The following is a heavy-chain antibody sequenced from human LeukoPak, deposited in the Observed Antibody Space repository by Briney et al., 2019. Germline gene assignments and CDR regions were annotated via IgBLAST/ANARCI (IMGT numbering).Heavy chain of an antibody. CDR2: IDSSGNT. J-gene: IGHJ5*02. D-gene: IGHD3-22*01. Sequence: KPSETLSLTCSVSGGPFCNSRFYWVWVRQPPGKGLESIGTIDSSGNTYYNPSLESRVTLSLDASRNEFSLRLTSVTAGDTAVYYCVSALRLSWVDYLQSYDGPAWGQGILVTVSS. V-gene: IGHV4-39*01. CDR1: GGPFCNSRFY. CDR3: VSALRLSWVDYLQSYDGPA.